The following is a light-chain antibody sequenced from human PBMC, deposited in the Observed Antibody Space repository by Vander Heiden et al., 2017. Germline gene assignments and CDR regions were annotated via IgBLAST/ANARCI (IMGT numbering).Light chain of an antibody. CDR1: QSVSSY. J-gene: IGKJ4*01. Sequence: IVLTQSPATLSLSPGERATLSCRASQSVSSYLAWYQQKPGQAPRLLIYDASTRATGIPARFSGSGSGTDFTLTISSLEPEDFAVYYCQQRSNWPFTFGGGTKVEIK. V-gene: IGKV3-11*01. CDR2: DAS. CDR3: QQRSNWPFT.